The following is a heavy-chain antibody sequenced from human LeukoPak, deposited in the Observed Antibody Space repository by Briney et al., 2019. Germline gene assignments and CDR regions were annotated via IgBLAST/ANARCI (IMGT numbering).Heavy chain of an antibody. CDR2: IYYNGDT. CDR1: GGSISSSDHY. J-gene: IGHJ3*02. V-gene: IGHV4-39*07. Sequence: SETLSLTCTVSGGSISSSDHYWGWIRQPPGKGLEWIGSIYYNGDTYYSPSLKSRVTISVDTSRNQFSLKLSSVTAADTAVYYCARTNAFDIWGQGTMVTVSS. CDR3: ARTNAFDI.